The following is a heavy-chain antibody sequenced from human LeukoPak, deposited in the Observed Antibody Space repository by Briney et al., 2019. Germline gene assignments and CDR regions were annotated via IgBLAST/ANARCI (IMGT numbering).Heavy chain of an antibody. CDR2: IYPGDSDT. Sequence: GESLKISCKGSGYSFSSNWIGWVRQMPGKGLEWMGIIYPGDSDTRYSPSFQGQVTISADKSISTAYLQWSSLKASDTAMYYCARRLGYYDSSGYYDYWGQGTLVTVSS. J-gene: IGHJ4*02. V-gene: IGHV5-51*01. D-gene: IGHD3-22*01. CDR1: GYSFSSNW. CDR3: ARRLGYYDSSGYYDY.